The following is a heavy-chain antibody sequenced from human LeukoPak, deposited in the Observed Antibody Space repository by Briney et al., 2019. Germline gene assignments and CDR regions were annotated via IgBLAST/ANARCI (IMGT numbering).Heavy chain of an antibody. Sequence: GGSLRLSCAASGFXFSRYPIHWVRQAPGRGLEWVALISYDGTDKYSADSVKGRFTISRDNSKNTLYLQMNSLRVVDTALYYCARGNGDLYSGFDLWGQGTLATVSS. V-gene: IGHV3-30-3*01. J-gene: IGHJ4*02. CDR3: ARGNGDLYSGFDL. CDR2: ISYDGTDK. D-gene: IGHD4-17*01. CDR1: GFXFSRYP.